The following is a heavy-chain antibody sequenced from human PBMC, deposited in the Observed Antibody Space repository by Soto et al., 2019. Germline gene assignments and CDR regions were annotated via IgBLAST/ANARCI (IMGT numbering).Heavy chain of an antibody. J-gene: IGHJ5*01. CDR1: GASISCCY. V-gene: IGHV4-4*07. CDR3: VGDGTKTVRDWFDP. CDR2: IYATGTT. Sequence: PSETLALSCTVSGASISCCYWSWIRKSAGKGLEWIGRIYATGTTDYNPSLKSRVMMSVDTSKKQFSLKLRSVTAADTAVYYCVGDGTKTVRDWFDPWGQRSSVTVSS. D-gene: IGHD1-1*01.